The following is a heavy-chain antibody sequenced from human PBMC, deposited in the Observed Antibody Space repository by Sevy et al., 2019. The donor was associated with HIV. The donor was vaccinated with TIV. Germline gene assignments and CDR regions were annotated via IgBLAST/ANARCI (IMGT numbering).Heavy chain of an antibody. CDR1: GYTFNTFG. J-gene: IGHJ6*02. CDR2: ISAYNGNT. V-gene: IGHV1-18*04. Sequence: ASVKVSCKTSGYTFNTFGINWVRQAPGQGLRWVGWISAYNGNTKYVQKLQGRVSMTTETSTSTVYMELRSLRSDDTAVYYCARDSIPLVQGIIITPYYYGMDVWGQGTTVTVSS. CDR3: ARDSIPLVQGIIITPYYYGMDV. D-gene: IGHD3-10*01.